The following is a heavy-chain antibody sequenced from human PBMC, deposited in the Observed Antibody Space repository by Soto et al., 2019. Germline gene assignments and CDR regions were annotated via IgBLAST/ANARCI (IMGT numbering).Heavy chain of an antibody. J-gene: IGHJ6*02. Sequence: SQTLTLTCAISGDSVSSNSASWNWIRQSPSRGLEWLGRTYYRSKWYNDYAVSVESRITINPDTSKNQFSLQLNSVTPEDTAVYYCAGTFGIYYYGMDVWGQGTTVTVSS. V-gene: IGHV6-1*01. CDR2: TYYRSKWYN. CDR3: AGTFGIYYYGMDV. D-gene: IGHD3-16*01. CDR1: GDSVSSNSAS.